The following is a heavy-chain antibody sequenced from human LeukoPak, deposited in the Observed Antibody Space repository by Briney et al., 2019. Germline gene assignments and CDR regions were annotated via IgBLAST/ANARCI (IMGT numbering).Heavy chain of an antibody. Sequence: SETLSLTCTVPGGSISSYYWSWIRQPPGKGLEWIGYIYYSGSTNYNPSLKSRVTISVDTSKNQFSLKLSSVTAADTAVYYCARQDSSGLKFDPWGQGTLVTVSS. D-gene: IGHD3-22*01. CDR2: IYYSGST. CDR3: ARQDSSGLKFDP. V-gene: IGHV4-59*01. J-gene: IGHJ5*02. CDR1: GGSISSYY.